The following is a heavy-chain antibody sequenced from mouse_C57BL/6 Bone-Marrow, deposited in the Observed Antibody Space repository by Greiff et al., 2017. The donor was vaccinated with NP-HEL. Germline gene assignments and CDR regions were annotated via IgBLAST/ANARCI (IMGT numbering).Heavy chain of an antibody. CDR1: GYAFSSYW. Sequence: VKLVESGAELVKPGASVKISCKASGYAFSSYWMNWVKQRPGKGLEWIGQIYPGDGDTNYNGKFKGKATLTADKSSSTAYMQLSSLTSEDSAVYFCARAGYGSSPYYFDYWGQGTTLTVSS. CDR2: IYPGDGDT. CDR3: ARAGYGSSPYYFDY. J-gene: IGHJ2*01. D-gene: IGHD1-1*01. V-gene: IGHV1-80*01.